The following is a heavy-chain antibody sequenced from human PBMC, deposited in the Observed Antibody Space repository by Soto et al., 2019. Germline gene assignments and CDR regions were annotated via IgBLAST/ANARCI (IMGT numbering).Heavy chain of an antibody. CDR3: AKGTMSSYYYYGMDV. V-gene: IGHV3-30*18. CDR2: ISYDGSNK. Sequence: GGSLRLSCAASGFTFSSYGMHWVRQAPGKGLEWVAVISYDGSNKYYADSVKGRFTISRDNSKNTLYLQMNRLRAEDTAVYYCAKGTMSSYYYYGMDVWGQGTTVTVSS. J-gene: IGHJ6*02. CDR1: GFTFSSYG. D-gene: IGHD3-10*02.